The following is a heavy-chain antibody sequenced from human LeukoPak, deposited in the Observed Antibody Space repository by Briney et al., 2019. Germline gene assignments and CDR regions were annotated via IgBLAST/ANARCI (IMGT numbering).Heavy chain of an antibody. V-gene: IGHV4-4*07. Sequence: SETLSLTCTVSGGSISSYYWSWIRQPARKGLEWIGRIYTSGSTNYNASLKSRVSMSVDTSKNQFSPKLSSVTAADTAVFYCARENSGSYREFDYWGQGTLVTVSS. J-gene: IGHJ4*02. D-gene: IGHD1-26*01. CDR1: GGSISSYY. CDR2: IYTSGST. CDR3: ARENSGSYREFDY.